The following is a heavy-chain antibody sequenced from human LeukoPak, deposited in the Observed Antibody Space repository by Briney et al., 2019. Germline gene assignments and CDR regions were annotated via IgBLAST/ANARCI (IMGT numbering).Heavy chain of an antibody. Sequence: ASVKVSCKASGYTFTGHHMHWVRQAPGQGLEWMGWINPNSGGTNYAQKFQGRVTMTRDTSISTAYMELSRLRSDDTAVYYCARDRVAAAGPAEDFDYWGQGTLVTVSS. D-gene: IGHD6-13*01. J-gene: IGHJ4*02. V-gene: IGHV1-2*02. CDR1: GYTFTGHH. CDR3: ARDRVAAAGPAEDFDY. CDR2: INPNSGGT.